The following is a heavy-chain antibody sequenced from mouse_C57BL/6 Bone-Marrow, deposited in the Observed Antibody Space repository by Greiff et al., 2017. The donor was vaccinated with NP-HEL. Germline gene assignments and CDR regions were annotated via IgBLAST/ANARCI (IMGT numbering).Heavy chain of an antibody. J-gene: IGHJ2*01. CDR1: GYTFTSYW. D-gene: IGHD1-1*01. CDR2: IDPSDSET. Sequence: QVQLQQPGAELVRPGSSVKLSCKASGYTFTSYWMHWVKQRPIQGLEWIGNIDPSDSETHYNQKFKDKATLTVDKSSSTAYMQLSSLTSEDSAVYYCARLGIYYCGSLFDYWGQGTTLTVSS. CDR3: ARLGIYYCGSLFDY. V-gene: IGHV1-52*01.